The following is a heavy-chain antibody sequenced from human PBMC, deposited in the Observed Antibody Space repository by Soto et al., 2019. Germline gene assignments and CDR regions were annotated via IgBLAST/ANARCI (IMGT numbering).Heavy chain of an antibody. CDR1: GGSISSYY. V-gene: IGHV4-59*08. CDR3: ARRDYDILTGYYTAFDI. Sequence: SETLSLTCTVXGGSISSYYWSWIRQPPGKGLEWIGYIYYSGSTNYNPSLKSRVTISVDTSKNQFSLKLSSVTAADTAVYYCARRDYDILTGYYTAFDIWGQGTMVTVS. D-gene: IGHD3-9*01. J-gene: IGHJ3*02. CDR2: IYYSGST.